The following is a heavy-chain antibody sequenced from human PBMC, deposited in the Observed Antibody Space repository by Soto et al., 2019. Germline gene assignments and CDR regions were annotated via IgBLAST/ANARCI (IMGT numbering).Heavy chain of an antibody. D-gene: IGHD6-13*01. Sequence: EVQLVESGGGLVKPGGSLRLSCEASGFTFIYAWMNWVRQAPGKGLEWVGHIKSNTDGGTTDYAAPVNGRFTISRDDSKTTLYLQMNSLKTEDTAVYYCTPDPILAAAGGSDPWGQGTLVTVSS. CDR2: IKSNTDGGTT. V-gene: IGHV3-15*01. J-gene: IGHJ5*02. CDR1: GFTFIYAW. CDR3: TPDPILAAAGGSDP.